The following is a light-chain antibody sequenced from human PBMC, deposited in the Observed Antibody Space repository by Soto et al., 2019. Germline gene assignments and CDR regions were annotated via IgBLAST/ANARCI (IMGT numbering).Light chain of an antibody. CDR2: GDS. CDR3: QSNDNGLSGSDV. V-gene: IGLV1-40*01. J-gene: IGLJ1*01. CDR1: SSNIGAGYD. Sequence: QSALTQPPSVSLAPGQRVTISCTGSSSNIGAGYDVNWYQQLPETAPKLLIFGDSNRPSGVPDRFSGSKSGTSASLVITGLQADDEADYYCQSNDNGLSGSDVFGTGTKVTVL.